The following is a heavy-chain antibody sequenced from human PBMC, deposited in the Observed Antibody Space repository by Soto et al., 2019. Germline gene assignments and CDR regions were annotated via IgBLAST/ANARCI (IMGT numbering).Heavy chain of an antibody. CDR1: GFTFSNYW. V-gene: IGHV3-30-3*01. CDR3: ARDRDYYDSSGYYERYYYYYYGMDV. J-gene: IGHJ6*02. CDR2: ISYDGSNK. D-gene: IGHD3-22*01. Sequence: GGSLRLSCAASGFTFSNYWMHWVRQAPGKGLEWVAVISYDGSNKYYADSVKGRFTISRDNSKNTLYLQMNSLRAEDTAVYYCARDRDYYDSSGYYERYYYYYYGMDVWGQGTTVTVSS.